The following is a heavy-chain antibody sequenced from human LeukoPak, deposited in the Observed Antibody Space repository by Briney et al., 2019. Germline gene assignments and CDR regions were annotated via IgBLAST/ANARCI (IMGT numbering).Heavy chain of an antibody. J-gene: IGHJ3*02. D-gene: IGHD3-22*01. V-gene: IGHV4-34*01. CDR2: INHSGST. CDR3: ASCATYYYYSSGCCDAFDI. Sequence: SETLSLTCAVYGGSFSGYYWSWIRQPPGKGLEWIGEINHSGSTNYNPSLKSRVTISVDTSKNQFSLKLSSVTAADTAVYYFASCATYYYYSSGCCDAFDIWGQGTMVTVSS. CDR1: GGSFSGYY.